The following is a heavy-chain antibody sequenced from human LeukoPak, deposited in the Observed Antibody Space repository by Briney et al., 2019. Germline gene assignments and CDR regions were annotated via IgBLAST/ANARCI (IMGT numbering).Heavy chain of an antibody. CDR2: ISAYNGNT. J-gene: IGHJ5*02. Sequence: ASVKVSCKASGYTFTGYYMHWVRQAPGQGLEWMGWISAYNGNTNYAQKLQGRVTMTTDTSTSTAYMELRSLRSDDTAVYYRARAPLYGDNWFDPWGQGTLVTVSS. CDR1: GYTFTGYY. CDR3: ARAPLYGDNWFDP. V-gene: IGHV1-18*04. D-gene: IGHD2/OR15-2a*01.